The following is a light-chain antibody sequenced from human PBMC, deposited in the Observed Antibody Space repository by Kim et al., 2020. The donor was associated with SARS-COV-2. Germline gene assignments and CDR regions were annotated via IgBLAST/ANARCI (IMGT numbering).Light chain of an antibody. CDR1: QSVSSSY. V-gene: IGKV3-20*01. Sequence: PPGERATPSCRASQSVSSSYLAWYQNKPGQAPRLLIYGASSRATGIPDRFSGSGSGTDFSLTISRLEPEDFAVYYCQQYGSSPLTFGGGTKVDIK. CDR3: QQYGSSPLT. CDR2: GAS. J-gene: IGKJ4*01.